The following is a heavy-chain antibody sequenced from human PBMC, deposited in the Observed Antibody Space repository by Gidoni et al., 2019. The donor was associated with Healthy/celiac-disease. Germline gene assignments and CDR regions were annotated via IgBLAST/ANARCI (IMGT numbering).Heavy chain of an antibody. CDR1: GGSISSSSYY. Sequence: QLQLQESGPGLVKPPETLSLTCPVSGGSISSSSYYWGWIRQPPGKGLGCIGSIYYSGSTYYNPSLKSRVTISVDTSKNQFSLKLSSVTAADTAVYYCARQEYYYDSSGYYYPFDYWGQGTLVTVSS. D-gene: IGHD3-22*01. CDR3: ARQEYYYDSSGYYYPFDY. V-gene: IGHV4-39*01. J-gene: IGHJ4*02. CDR2: IYYSGST.